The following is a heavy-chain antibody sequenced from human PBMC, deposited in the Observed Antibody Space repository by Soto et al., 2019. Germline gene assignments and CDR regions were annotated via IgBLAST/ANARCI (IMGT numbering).Heavy chain of an antibody. V-gene: IGHV3-23*01. J-gene: IGHJ3*02. Sequence: GGSLRLSCAASGFTFSSYAMSWVRQAPGKGLEWVSAITGSGGTTYYADSVKGRFTISRDNSKNTLFLQMNSLRAEDTAVYYCAKEIWAVAGNLYAFDIWGQGTMVTVSS. CDR2: ITGSGGTT. D-gene: IGHD6-19*01. CDR3: AKEIWAVAGNLYAFDI. CDR1: GFTFSSYA.